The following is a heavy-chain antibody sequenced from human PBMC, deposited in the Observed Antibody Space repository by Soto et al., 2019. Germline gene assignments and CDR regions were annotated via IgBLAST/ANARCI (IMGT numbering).Heavy chain of an antibody. Sequence: QVQLQESGPGLVKPSQTLSLTCTVSGGSISSGGYYWSWIRQHPGKGLEWIGYIYYSGSTYYNPSLKSRVTQSVDTSKNQFSLKLSSVTAADTAVYYCARGYSSGLYNWFDPWGQGTLVTVSS. CDR2: IYYSGST. CDR1: GGSISSGGYY. CDR3: ARGYSSGLYNWFDP. D-gene: IGHD3-22*01. J-gene: IGHJ5*02. V-gene: IGHV4-31*03.